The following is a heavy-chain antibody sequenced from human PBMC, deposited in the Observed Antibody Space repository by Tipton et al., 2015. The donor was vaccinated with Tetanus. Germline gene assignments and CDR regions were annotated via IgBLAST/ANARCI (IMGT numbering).Heavy chain of an antibody. D-gene: IGHD2/OR15-2a*01. Sequence: SLRLSCEASGFTFSSHWMSWVRQVPGKGLKWVANINQDGSAEFYVDSVKGRFTISRDNSKNSLSLQMNSLRADDTAVYYCVRRWFGTQYYFGMDVWGQGTTVTVSS. V-gene: IGHV3-7*01. J-gene: IGHJ6*02. CDR1: GFTFSSHW. CDR2: INQDGSAE. CDR3: VRRWFGTQYYFGMDV.